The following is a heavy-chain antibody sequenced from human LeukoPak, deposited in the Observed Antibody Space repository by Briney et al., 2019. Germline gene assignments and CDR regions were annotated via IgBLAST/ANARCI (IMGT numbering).Heavy chain of an antibody. J-gene: IGHJ4*02. CDR2: ITGSGDST. Sequence: GGSLRLSCAASGFRFSSYAMSWVRQAPGKGLEWVSTITGSGDSTNYADSVQGRLTISRDKSKNTLYLQMSNLRAEDTAVYFCAKGGDSGYFPAHWGEGTLVAVSS. CDR3: AKGGDSGYFPAH. V-gene: IGHV3-23*01. CDR1: GFRFSSYA. D-gene: IGHD3-22*01.